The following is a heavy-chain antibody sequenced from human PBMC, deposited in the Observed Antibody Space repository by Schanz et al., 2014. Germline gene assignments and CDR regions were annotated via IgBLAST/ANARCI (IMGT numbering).Heavy chain of an antibody. CDR3: ARVTTGYDS. CDR2: INPNSGDT. D-gene: IGHD5-12*01. CDR1: GYTYTGYY. Sequence: QVHLVQSGAEVKKPGASVKVSCKASGYTYTGYYIHWVRQAPGQGLEWMGWINPNSGDTTYAQKFQGRVTMTRDTSSSTVYMQLSSLTSDDTAIYYCARVTTGYDSWGQGTLVTVSS. J-gene: IGHJ4*02. V-gene: IGHV1-2*02.